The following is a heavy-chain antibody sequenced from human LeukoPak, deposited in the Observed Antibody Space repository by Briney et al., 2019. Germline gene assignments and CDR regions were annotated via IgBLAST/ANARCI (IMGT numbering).Heavy chain of an antibody. Sequence: SSVKVSCKASGGTFSSYAISWVRQAPGQGLEWMGRIIPIFGTANYAQKFQGRVTITTDESTSTAYMELSSLRSEDTAVYYCARRRDGYNWVIPYYYYMDVWGKGTTVTVSS. J-gene: IGHJ6*03. CDR3: ARRRDGYNWVIPYYYYMDV. CDR1: GGTFSSYA. V-gene: IGHV1-69*05. D-gene: IGHD5-24*01. CDR2: IIPIFGTA.